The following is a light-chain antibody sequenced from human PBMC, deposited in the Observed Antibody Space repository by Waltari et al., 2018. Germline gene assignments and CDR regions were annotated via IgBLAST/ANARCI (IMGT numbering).Light chain of an antibody. Sequence: YDLAQPFSVSVSPGQTATITCPGDVLAEKYVRWFQQRPGQAPTLILYKDPERPSGIPSRCSGSSSGSTVPLTIRGSLLEDEADYHCHAAADNNWFFGGGTKLPVL. CDR3: HAAADNNWF. CDR1: VLAEKY. V-gene: IGLV3-27*01. CDR2: KDP. J-gene: IGLJ2*01.